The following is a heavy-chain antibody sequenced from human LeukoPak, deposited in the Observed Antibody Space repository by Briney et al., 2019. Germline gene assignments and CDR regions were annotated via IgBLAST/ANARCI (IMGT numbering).Heavy chain of an antibody. CDR1: GYTFTDYY. D-gene: IGHD3-3*01. J-gene: IGHJ4*02. CDR2: INPNSGGT. Sequence: GASAKVSCKASGYTFTDYYMHWVRQAPGQGLEWMGWINPNSGGTNYAQKFQGRVAMTRDTSITTAYVELSRLRFDDTAVYYCARAPAGGKLRFFDYWGQGTLVTVSS. V-gene: IGHV1-2*02. CDR3: ARAPAGGKLRFFDY.